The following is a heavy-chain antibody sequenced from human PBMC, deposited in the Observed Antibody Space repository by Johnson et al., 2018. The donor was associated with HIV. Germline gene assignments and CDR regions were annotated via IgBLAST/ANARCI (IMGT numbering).Heavy chain of an antibody. CDR2: ISYDGSNK. V-gene: IGHV3-30-3*01. D-gene: IGHD2-15*01. J-gene: IGHJ3*02. CDR1: GFTFSSYA. Sequence: QVQLVESGGGVVRPGRSLRLSCAASGFTFSSYAMHWVRQAPGKGLDWVAVISYDGSNKYYADSVKGRFTISRDNSKNTLYLQMNSLRAEDTAVYYCASSAPGLLPNDAFDIWGQGTMVTVSS. CDR3: ASSAPGLLPNDAFDI.